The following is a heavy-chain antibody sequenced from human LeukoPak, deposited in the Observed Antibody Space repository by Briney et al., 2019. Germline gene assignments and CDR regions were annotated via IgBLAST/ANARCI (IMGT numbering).Heavy chain of an antibody. Sequence: SETLSLTCTVSGGSISSYYWSWIRQPPGKGLEWIGYIYYSGSTNYNPSLKSRVTISVDTSKNQFSLKLSSVTAADTAVYYCARVGDYDFWSGYYPEGYFQHWGQGTLVTVSS. CDR3: ARVGDYDFWSGYYPEGYFQH. CDR2: IYYSGST. V-gene: IGHV4-59*01. J-gene: IGHJ1*01. CDR1: GGSISSYY. D-gene: IGHD3-3*01.